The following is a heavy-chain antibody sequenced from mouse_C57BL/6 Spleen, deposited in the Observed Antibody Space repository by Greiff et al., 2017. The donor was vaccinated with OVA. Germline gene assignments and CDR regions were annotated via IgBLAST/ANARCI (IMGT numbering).Heavy chain of an antibody. CDR2: ITPNNGGT. J-gene: IGHJ4*01. Sequence: VQLQQSGPGLVKPGASVKISCKASGYTFTDYDMNWVKQSHGKSLEWIGDITPNNGGTSYNKKFKGKATLTVDNTTRTSYMELRSLTYEDSAVYYSARAGNYVVIDYWGQGNSVTVSA. CDR1: GYTFTDYD. V-gene: IGHV1-26*01. CDR3: ARAGNYVVIDY. D-gene: IGHD2-4*01.